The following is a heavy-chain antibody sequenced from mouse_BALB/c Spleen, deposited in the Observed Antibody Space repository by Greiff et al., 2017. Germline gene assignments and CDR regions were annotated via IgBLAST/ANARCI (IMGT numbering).Heavy chain of an antibody. J-gene: IGHJ2*01. CDR2: INPSTGYT. CDR3: ARAGDYDYDEGY. Sequence: VQLQQSGAELAKPGASVKMSCKASGYTFTSYWMHWVKQRPGQGLEWIGYINPSTGYTEYNQKFKDKATLTADKSSSTAYMQLSSLTSEDSAVYYCARAGDYDYDEGYWGQGTTLTVSS. D-gene: IGHD2-4*01. V-gene: IGHV1-7*01. CDR1: GYTFTSYW.